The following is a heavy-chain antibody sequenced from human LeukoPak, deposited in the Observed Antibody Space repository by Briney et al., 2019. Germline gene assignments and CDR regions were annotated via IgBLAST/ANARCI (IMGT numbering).Heavy chain of an antibody. J-gene: IGHJ4*02. Sequence: LTGGSLRLSCAASGVTISSSYMSWVRQVPGKGLEWVSCIYGADTIYYADFVKDRFTISRDSNRNILYLQMNSLRAEDTAVYYCARGARGAYFDYWGQGTLVTVSS. CDR3: ARGARGAYFDY. V-gene: IGHV3-66*01. CDR2: IYGADTI. CDR1: GVTISSSY. D-gene: IGHD4/OR15-4a*01.